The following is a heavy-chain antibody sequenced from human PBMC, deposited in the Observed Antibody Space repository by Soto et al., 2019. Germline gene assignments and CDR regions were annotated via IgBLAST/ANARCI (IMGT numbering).Heavy chain of an antibody. CDR3: ARDRVEDYGPEEVWAFDI. D-gene: IGHD4-17*01. V-gene: IGHV4-31*03. CDR1: GGSISSGSYY. Sequence: QVQLQESGPGLVKPSQTLSLTCTVSGGSISSGSYYWSWIRQHPGKGLEWIGYIYYSGSTYYNPSLKSRVTISVDTSKNQFSLKLSSVTAADTAVYYCARDRVEDYGPEEVWAFDIWGQGTMVTVSS. J-gene: IGHJ3*02. CDR2: IYYSGST.